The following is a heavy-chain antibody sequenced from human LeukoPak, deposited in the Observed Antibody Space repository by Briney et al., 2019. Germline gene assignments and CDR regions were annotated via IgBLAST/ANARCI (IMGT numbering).Heavy chain of an antibody. V-gene: IGHV1-69*04. Sequence: SVKVSCKASGGTFSSYAISWVRQAPGQGPEWMGRIIPIFGIANYAQKFQGRVTITADKSTGTAYMELSSLGSEDTAVYYCARVQVEGGYQRSIAAAGEGWFDPWGQGTLVTVSS. CDR3: ARVQVEGGYQRSIAAAGEGWFDP. D-gene: IGHD6-13*01. J-gene: IGHJ5*02. CDR2: IIPIFGIA. CDR1: GGTFSSYA.